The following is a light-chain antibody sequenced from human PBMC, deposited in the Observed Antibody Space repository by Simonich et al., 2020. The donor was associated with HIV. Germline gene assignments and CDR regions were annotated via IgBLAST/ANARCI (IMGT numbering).Light chain of an antibody. Sequence: QLVLTQSPSASASLGASVKLTCTLSSGHSSYAIAWPQLQPEKGPRYLMKLNSDGIHSKGDGIPDRFSGSSSGAERYLTISSLQSEDEADYYCQTWGTGIRVFGGGTKLTVL. CDR3: QTWGTGIRV. CDR2: LNSDGIH. J-gene: IGLJ2*01. V-gene: IGLV4-69*01. CDR1: SGHSSYA.